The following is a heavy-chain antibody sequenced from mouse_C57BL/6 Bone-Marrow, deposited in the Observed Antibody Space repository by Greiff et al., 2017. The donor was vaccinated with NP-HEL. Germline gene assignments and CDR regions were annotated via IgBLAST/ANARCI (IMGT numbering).Heavy chain of an antibody. CDR2: IHPNSGST. CDR3: ARKGDWDKKHYFDY. V-gene: IGHV1-64*01. J-gene: IGHJ2*01. Sequence: QVQLQQPGAELVKPGASVKLSCKASGYTFTSYWMHWVKQRPGQGLEWIGMIHPNSGSTNYNEKFKSKATLTVDKSSSTAYMQLSSLTSEDSAVYYCARKGDWDKKHYFDYWGQGTTLTVSS. D-gene: IGHD4-1*01. CDR1: GYTFTSYW.